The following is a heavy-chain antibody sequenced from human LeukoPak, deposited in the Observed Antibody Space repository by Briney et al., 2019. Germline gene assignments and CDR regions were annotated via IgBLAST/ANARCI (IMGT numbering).Heavy chain of an antibody. D-gene: IGHD6-6*01. Sequence: SETLSLTCTVSGGSISSSSYYWGWIRQPPGKGLEWIGSIYYSGSTYYNPSLKSRVTISVDTSKNQFSLKLSSVTAADTAVYYCARLTSIAARPTASDIWGQGTMVTVSS. V-gene: IGHV4-39*07. CDR3: ARLTSIAARPTASDI. CDR2: IYYSGST. J-gene: IGHJ3*02. CDR1: GGSISSSSYY.